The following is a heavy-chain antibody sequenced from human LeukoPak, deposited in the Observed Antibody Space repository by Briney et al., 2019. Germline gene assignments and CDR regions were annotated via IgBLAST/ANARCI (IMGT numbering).Heavy chain of an antibody. J-gene: IGHJ4*02. CDR1: GFNVSNNY. Sequence: PGGSLRLSCAASGFNVSNNYMHWVRQAPGKGLEWISEIGVSDGHTYYAASVKGRFTVSRDNSKNTLYLQMDSLRVEDTAIYYCVPRHCDRITCYAGFDYWGQGTLVTVSS. CDR2: IGVSDGHT. D-gene: IGHD2-2*01. CDR3: VPRHCDRITCYAGFDY. V-gene: IGHV3-23*01.